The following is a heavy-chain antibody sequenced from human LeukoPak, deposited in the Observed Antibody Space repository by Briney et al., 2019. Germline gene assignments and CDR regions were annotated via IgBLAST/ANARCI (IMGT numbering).Heavy chain of an antibody. Sequence: SQTLSLTCTVSGGSISSGGYYWSWIRQHPGKGLEWIGHIYYSGSTYYNPSLKSRVTISVDTSKNQFSLKLSSVTAADTAVYYCARVHPSSGYYYYFDYWGQGTLVTVSS. V-gene: IGHV4-31*03. J-gene: IGHJ4*02. D-gene: IGHD3-22*01. CDR1: GGSISSGGYY. CDR2: IYYSGST. CDR3: ARVHPSSGYYYYFDY.